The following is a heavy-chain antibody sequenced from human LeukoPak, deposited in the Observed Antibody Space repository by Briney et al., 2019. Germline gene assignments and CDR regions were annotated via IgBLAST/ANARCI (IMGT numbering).Heavy chain of an antibody. CDR3: AKGSDYYDSSGYYRESYYYYYYGMDV. Sequence: SGGSLRLSCAASGFTFSSYAMSWVRQAPGKGLEWVSAISGSGGSTYYADSVKGRFTISRDNSKNTLYLQMNSLRAEDTAVYYCAKGSDYYDSSGYYRESYYYYYYGMDVWGQGTTVTVSS. CDR1: GFTFSSYA. J-gene: IGHJ6*02. CDR2: ISGSGGST. V-gene: IGHV3-23*01. D-gene: IGHD3-22*01.